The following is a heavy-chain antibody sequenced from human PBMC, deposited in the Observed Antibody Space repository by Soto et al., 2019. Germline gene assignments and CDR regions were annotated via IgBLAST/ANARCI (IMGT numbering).Heavy chain of an antibody. V-gene: IGHV3-30*18. CDR2: ISYDGSNK. J-gene: IGHJ6*02. CDR1: GFTFSSYG. CDR3: AKVGRIQLWSPLRLPSYYRMAV. D-gene: IGHD5-18*01. Sequence: PGGSLRLSCAASGFTFSSYGMHWVRQAPGKGLEWVAIISYDGSNKYYADSVRGRFTISRDNSKNTLYLQMNSLRVEDTAVYYCAKVGRIQLWSPLRLPSYYRMAVWGQGTTVTVSS.